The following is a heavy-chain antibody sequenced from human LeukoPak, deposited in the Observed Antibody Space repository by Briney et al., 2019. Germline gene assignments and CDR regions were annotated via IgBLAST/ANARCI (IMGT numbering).Heavy chain of an antibody. CDR1: GYTFDSYW. Sequence: GGSLRLSCAASGYTFDSYWMYWVRQAPGKGLVWVSRINNDGSSTIYADSVKGRFTISRDNAKNTLYLQMNSLRDDGTAVYYCVRDNGGEHLWGQGTLVTVSS. J-gene: IGHJ4*02. V-gene: IGHV3-74*01. CDR2: INNDGSST. D-gene: IGHD3-16*01. CDR3: VRDNGGEHL.